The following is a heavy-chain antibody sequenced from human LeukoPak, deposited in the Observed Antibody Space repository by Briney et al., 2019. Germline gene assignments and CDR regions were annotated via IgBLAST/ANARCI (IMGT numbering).Heavy chain of an antibody. CDR2: INHSGST. J-gene: IGHJ4*02. Sequence: PSETLSLTCAVYGGSLSGYYWSWIRQPPGKGLEWIGEINHSGSTNYNPSLKCRVTISVDTSKNQFSLKLSSVTAADTAVYYCASTDYGGHFDYWGQGTLVTVSS. CDR3: ASTDYGGHFDY. D-gene: IGHD4-17*01. V-gene: IGHV4-34*01. CDR1: GGSLSGYY.